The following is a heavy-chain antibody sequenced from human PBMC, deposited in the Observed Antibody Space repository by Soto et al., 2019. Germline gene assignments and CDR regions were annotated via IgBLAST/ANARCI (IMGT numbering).Heavy chain of an antibody. J-gene: IGHJ5*02. CDR1: GXSIXRSA. Sequence: QVQLVESGGGVVQPGRSLRXSCAXSGXSIXRSAMHWVRQAPGKGLEWVAVIAYDGGNRWYADSAKGRFTISRDNSKNTVYLQMSSLRGEDTAVYYCARDLQAGTDNVNWFAPWGQGTLVTVSS. V-gene: IGHV3-30*04. CDR2: IAYDGGNR. D-gene: IGHD1-1*01. CDR3: ARDLQAGTDNVNWFAP.